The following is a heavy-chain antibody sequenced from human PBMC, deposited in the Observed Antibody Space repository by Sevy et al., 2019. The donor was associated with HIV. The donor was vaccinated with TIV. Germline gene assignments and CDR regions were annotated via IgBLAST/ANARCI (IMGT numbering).Heavy chain of an antibody. Sequence: ASVKVSCKTAGYTFNNYYIHWVRQAPGQGLEWMGVINPSSSSTYYAQKFQGRVTMTRDTLTRTIYMELSSLRSDDTAVYYCARGDGTRRGFDYWGQGTLVTVSS. J-gene: IGHJ4*02. D-gene: IGHD6-13*01. CDR3: ARGDGTRRGFDY. CDR2: INPSSSST. CDR1: GYTFNNYY. V-gene: IGHV1-46*02.